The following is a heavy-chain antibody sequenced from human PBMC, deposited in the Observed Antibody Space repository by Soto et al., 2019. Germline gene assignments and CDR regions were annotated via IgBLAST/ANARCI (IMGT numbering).Heavy chain of an antibody. Sequence: EVQLLESGGGLVHPGGSLRLSCAASGFDFSSYAMSWVRQAPGKGLECISLISGTGVPTLYAESVKGRFSVSRDNSKDTLFLEMNNLGVDDTAMYYCAKSVCSSSSCFFLWVDPWGPGTLVTVSS. D-gene: IGHD2-2*01. CDR3: AKSVCSSSSCFFLWVDP. J-gene: IGHJ5*02. V-gene: IGHV3-23*01. CDR1: GFDFSSYA. CDR2: ISGTGVPT.